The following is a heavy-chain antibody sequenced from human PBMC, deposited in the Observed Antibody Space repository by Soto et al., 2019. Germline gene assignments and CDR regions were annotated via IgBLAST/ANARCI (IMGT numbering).Heavy chain of an antibody. Sequence: GASQQISCKGSGYKFTSYWIGWVRQKHGKGLEWMGMIDPSDSDTNYSPSFQGHVTISADKSISTAYLQWSSLKASDTAMYYCARPYSSSWYWYFDLWGRGTLVTVSS. CDR2: IDPSDSDT. D-gene: IGHD6-13*01. CDR3: ARPYSSSWYWYFDL. V-gene: IGHV5-10-1*01. CDR1: GYKFTSYW. J-gene: IGHJ2*01.